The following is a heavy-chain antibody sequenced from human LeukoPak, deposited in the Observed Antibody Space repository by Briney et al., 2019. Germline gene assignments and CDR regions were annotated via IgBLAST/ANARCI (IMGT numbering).Heavy chain of an antibody. D-gene: IGHD3-10*01. Sequence: SETLSLTCTVSGGSISSYYWSWIRQPPGKGLEWIGYIYYSGSTNYNPSLKSRVTISVDTSKNQFSLKLSSVTAADTAVYYCARDVDYYGSGSYNWFDPWGQGTLVTVSS. CDR2: IYYSGST. J-gene: IGHJ5*02. CDR3: ARDVDYYGSGSYNWFDP. CDR1: GGSISSYY. V-gene: IGHV4-59*12.